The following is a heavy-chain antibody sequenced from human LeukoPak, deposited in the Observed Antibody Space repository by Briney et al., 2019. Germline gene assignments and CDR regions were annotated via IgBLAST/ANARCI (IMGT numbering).Heavy chain of an antibody. CDR3: ARETSRYSSSWFNSPSWFDP. Sequence: SSVKVSCKASGGTFSSYAISWVRQAPGQGLEWMGGIIPIFGTANYAQKFQGRVTITADESTSTAYMELSSLRSEDTAVYYCARETSRYSSSWFNSPSWFDPWGQGTLVTVSS. CDR1: GGTFSSYA. D-gene: IGHD6-13*01. V-gene: IGHV1-69*01. J-gene: IGHJ5*02. CDR2: IIPIFGTA.